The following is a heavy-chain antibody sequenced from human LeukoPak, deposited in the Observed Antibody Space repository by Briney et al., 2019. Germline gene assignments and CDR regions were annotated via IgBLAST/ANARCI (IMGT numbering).Heavy chain of an antibody. D-gene: IGHD6-19*01. Sequence: PSETLSLTCTVSGGSIGSYYWSWIRQPPGKGLEWIGYIYYSGSTNYNPSLKSRVTISVDTSKNQFSLKLSSVTAADTAVYYCARGSSGWYEKLDPWGQGTLVTVSS. V-gene: IGHV4-59*01. J-gene: IGHJ5*02. CDR3: ARGSSGWYEKLDP. CDR1: GGSIGSYY. CDR2: IYYSGST.